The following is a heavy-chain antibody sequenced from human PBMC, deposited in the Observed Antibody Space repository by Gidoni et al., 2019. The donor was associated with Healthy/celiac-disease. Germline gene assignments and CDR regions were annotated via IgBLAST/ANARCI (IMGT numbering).Heavy chain of an antibody. CDR1: GVTFSSYW. CDR2: INSDGSST. V-gene: IGHV3-74*01. J-gene: IGHJ6*02. Sequence: EVQLVESGGGLVQPGGSLRLSCAASGVTFSSYWMHWVRQAPGKGLVWVSRINSDGSSTSYADSVKGRFTISRDNAKNTLYLQMNSLRAEDTAVYYCARELAEEYYYGMDVWGQGTTVTVSS. CDR3: ARELAEEYYYGMDV.